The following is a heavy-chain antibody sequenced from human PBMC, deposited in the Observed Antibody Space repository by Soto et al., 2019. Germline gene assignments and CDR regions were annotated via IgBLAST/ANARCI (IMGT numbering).Heavy chain of an antibody. CDR1: GYSFTSYW. CDR3: ARLKGAAPSRDYIWFHP. Sequence: PGESLKISCKGSGYSFTSYWIGWVRQMPGKGLEWMGIIYPGDSDTRYSPSFQGQVTISADKSISTAYLQWSSLKASDTAMYYCARLKGAAPSRDYIWFHPWGQAPLVSVS. V-gene: IGHV5-51*01. D-gene: IGHD2-15*01. J-gene: IGHJ5*02. CDR2: IYPGDSDT.